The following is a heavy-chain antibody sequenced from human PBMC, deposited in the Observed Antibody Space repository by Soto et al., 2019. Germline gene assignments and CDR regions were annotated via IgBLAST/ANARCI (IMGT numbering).Heavy chain of an antibody. CDR3: ARAYGDYVFDY. V-gene: IGHV4-59*01. CDR1: GGSISSYY. CDR2: IYYSGST. J-gene: IGHJ4*02. Sequence: LETLSLTCTVSGGSISSYYGSWIRQPPGKGLEWIGYIYYSGSTNYNPSLKSRVTISVDTSKNQFSLKLSSVTAADTAVYYCARAYGDYVFDYWGQGTLVTVSS. D-gene: IGHD4-17*01.